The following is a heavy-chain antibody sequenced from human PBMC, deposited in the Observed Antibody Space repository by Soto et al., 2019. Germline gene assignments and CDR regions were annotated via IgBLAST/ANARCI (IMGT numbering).Heavy chain of an antibody. V-gene: IGHV5-51*01. J-gene: IGHJ5*02. CDR1: GYSFTSYW. CDR3: ARHPPRGWHDNLFAP. Sequence: GESLKISCKASGYSFTSYWIGWVRQTPGKALEWVAVIFPGDSETRYSPSFQGQVTISADKSINTAYLQWSSLKASDSALYYCARHPPRGWHDNLFAPWGQGTLVTVSS. CDR2: IFPGDSET. D-gene: IGHD6-19*01.